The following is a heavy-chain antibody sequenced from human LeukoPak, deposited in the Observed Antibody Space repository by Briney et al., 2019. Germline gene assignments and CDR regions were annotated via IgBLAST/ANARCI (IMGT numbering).Heavy chain of an antibody. CDR2: LKSETDGGTT. J-gene: IGHJ4*02. D-gene: IGHD2-21*02. CDR1: GFTFKNAW. CDR3: TAEMGACAGDCFEF. Sequence: GGSLRLSCAASGFTFKNAWVSWVRQAPGKGLEWVGRLKSETDGGTTDYAAPVKGRFTISKDESKNTLYLQMNSLKTEDTAVYYRTAEMGACAGDCFEFWGQGTLITVSS. V-gene: IGHV3-15*01.